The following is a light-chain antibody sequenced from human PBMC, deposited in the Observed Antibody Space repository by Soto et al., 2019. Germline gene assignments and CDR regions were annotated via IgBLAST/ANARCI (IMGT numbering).Light chain of an antibody. CDR3: QNYNSAPYT. CDR2: GAS. V-gene: IGKV1-27*01. Sequence: DIPMTQSPYILSASVGDRVTLTCRASQGIGGSLAWYQHRPGEVPKLLIYGASTLFSGVPSRFSGSGSGTLFTLTISSLQPEDLATYYCQNYNSAPYTFGPGTKV. J-gene: IGKJ2*01. CDR1: QGIGGS.